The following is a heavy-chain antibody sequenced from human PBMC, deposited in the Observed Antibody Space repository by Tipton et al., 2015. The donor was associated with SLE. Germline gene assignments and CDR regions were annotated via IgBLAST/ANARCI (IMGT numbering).Heavy chain of an antibody. D-gene: IGHD2-2*01. Sequence: SLRLSCAASGFTFSSYAMSWVRQAPGKGLEWVSAISGSGGSTYYADSVKGRFTISRDNSKNTLYLQMNSLRVEDTAVYYCAREDQLTHHFDYWGQGTLVSVSS. J-gene: IGHJ4*02. CDR3: AREDQLTHHFDY. V-gene: IGHV3-23*01. CDR1: GFTFSSYA. CDR2: ISGSGGST.